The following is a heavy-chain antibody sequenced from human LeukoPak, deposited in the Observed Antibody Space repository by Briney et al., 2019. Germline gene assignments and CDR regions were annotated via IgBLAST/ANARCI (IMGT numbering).Heavy chain of an antibody. J-gene: IGHJ6*03. CDR2: IKSKTDGGTT. CDR1: GFTFSNAW. Sequence: KSGGSLRLSCAASGFTFSNAWMSWVRQAPGKGLEWVGRIKSKTDGGTTDYAAPVKGRFTISRDDSKNTLYLQMNSLKTEDTAVYYCTTDRASSLYDSSWYGGILRYYYYYMDVWGKGTTVTISS. D-gene: IGHD6-13*01. V-gene: IGHV3-15*01. CDR3: TTDRASSLYDSSWYGGILRYYYYYMDV.